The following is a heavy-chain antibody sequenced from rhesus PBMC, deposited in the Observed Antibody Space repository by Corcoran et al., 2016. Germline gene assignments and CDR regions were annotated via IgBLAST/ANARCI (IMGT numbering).Heavy chain of an antibody. CDR2: ISGRGGGT. Sequence: QVQLQESGPGLVKPSETLSLTCAVSGGSISSNYRSWIRKPPGKGLGWIGRISGRGGGTAYNPSLTSRVTISTDTAKNQFSLKLSSVTAADTAVYYCARGTGVIIIFDYWGQGVLVTVSS. D-gene: IGHD3-22*01. V-gene: IGHV4-173*01. CDR1: GGSISSNY. CDR3: ARGTGVIIIFDY. J-gene: IGHJ4*01.